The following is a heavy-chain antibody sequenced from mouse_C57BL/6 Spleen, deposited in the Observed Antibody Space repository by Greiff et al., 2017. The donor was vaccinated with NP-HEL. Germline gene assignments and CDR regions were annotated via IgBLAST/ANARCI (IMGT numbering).Heavy chain of an antibody. D-gene: IGHD2-10*01. Sequence: QVQLQQSGAELARPGASVKLSCKASGYTFTSYGISWVKQRTGQGLEWIGEIYPRSGNTYYNEKFKGKATLTADKSSSTVYMELRSLTSEDSAVYFCARHLLPYYFDYWGQGTTLTVSS. CDR1: GYTFTSYG. J-gene: IGHJ2*01. CDR2: IYPRSGNT. CDR3: ARHLLPYYFDY. V-gene: IGHV1-81*01.